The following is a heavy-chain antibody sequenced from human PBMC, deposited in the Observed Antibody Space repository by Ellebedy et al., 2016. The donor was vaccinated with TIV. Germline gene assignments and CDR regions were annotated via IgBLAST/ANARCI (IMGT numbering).Heavy chain of an antibody. V-gene: IGHV1-2*02. D-gene: IGHD6-19*01. Sequence: ASVKVSXKASGYTFTGYYMHWVRQAPGQGLEWMGWINPNSGGTNYAQKFQGRVTMTRDTSISTAYMELSRLRSDDTAVYYCARDIGGIAVAGTGGRYYYYGMDVWGQGTTVTVSS. CDR2: INPNSGGT. CDR1: GYTFTGYY. J-gene: IGHJ6*02. CDR3: ARDIGGIAVAGTGGRYYYYGMDV.